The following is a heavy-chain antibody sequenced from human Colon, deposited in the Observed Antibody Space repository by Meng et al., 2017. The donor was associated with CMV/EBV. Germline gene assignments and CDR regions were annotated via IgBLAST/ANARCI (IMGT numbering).Heavy chain of an antibody. CDR3: AKQGVAPDMVASYNYHPFDV. D-gene: IGHD3-10*01. V-gene: IGHV3-23*01. Sequence: GGSLRLSCTASGFTFSDYAMGWVRHAPGKGLEWVSIIIGRDTRTSYAASVKGRFTIYRDNSNNTLFLKMSSLRVDDTAVYFCAKQGVAPDMVASYNYHPFDVWGQGTTVTVSS. CDR2: IIGRDTRT. J-gene: IGHJ6*02. CDR1: GFTFSDYA.